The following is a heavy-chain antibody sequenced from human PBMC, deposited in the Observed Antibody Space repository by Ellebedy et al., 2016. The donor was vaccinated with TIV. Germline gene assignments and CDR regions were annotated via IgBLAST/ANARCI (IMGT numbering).Heavy chain of an antibody. V-gene: IGHV4-59*08. J-gene: IGHJ4*02. CDR3: ARGGGITMVRGAVDY. CDR2: IYYSGST. D-gene: IGHD3-10*01. Sequence: MPSETLSLTCTVSGGSISSYYWSWIRQPPGKGLEWIGYIYYSGSTYYNPSLKSRVTISVDTSKNQFSLKLSSVTAADTAVYYCARGGGITMVRGAVDYWGQGTLVTVSS. CDR1: GGSISSYY.